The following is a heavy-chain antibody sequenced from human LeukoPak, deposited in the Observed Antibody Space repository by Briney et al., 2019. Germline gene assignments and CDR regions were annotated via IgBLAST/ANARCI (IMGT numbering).Heavy chain of an antibody. CDR1: GYTFTNYA. CDR2: INTNTGNP. Sequence: ASVKVSCKAAGYTFTNYAINWVRQAPGQGLEWMGWINTNTGNPTYAQGFTGRFVFSLDTSVSTAYLQISSLKAEDTAVYYCARDVEMAAINWGQGTPVTVSS. D-gene: IGHD5-24*01. CDR3: ARDVEMAAIN. V-gene: IGHV7-4-1*02. J-gene: IGHJ4*02.